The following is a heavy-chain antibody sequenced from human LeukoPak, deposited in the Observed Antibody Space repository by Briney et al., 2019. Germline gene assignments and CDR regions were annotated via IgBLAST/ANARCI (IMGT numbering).Heavy chain of an antibody. CDR1: GGSISSYY. V-gene: IGHV4-59*12. Sequence: SETLSLTCTVSGGSISSYYWSWIRQPPGKGLEWIGYIYYSGSNNYNPSLKSRVTISVDTSKNQFSLKLSSVTAADTAVYYCARVIGYANYFDYWGQGTLVTVSS. J-gene: IGHJ4*02. CDR2: IYYSGSN. D-gene: IGHD1-1*01. CDR3: ARVIGYANYFDY.